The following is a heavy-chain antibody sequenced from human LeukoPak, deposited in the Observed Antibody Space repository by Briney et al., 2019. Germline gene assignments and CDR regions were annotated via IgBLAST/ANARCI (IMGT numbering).Heavy chain of an antibody. Sequence: AGGSLRLSCAASGFTFSSYWMHWVRQAPGKGLVWVSRINSDGSSTSYADSVKGRFTISRDNAKNSLYLQMNSLRGEDTAVYYCARGVSEDGYIIDHWGQGTLVTVSS. J-gene: IGHJ5*02. CDR1: GFTFSSYW. V-gene: IGHV3-74*01. CDR3: ARGVSEDGYIIDH. D-gene: IGHD5-24*01. CDR2: INSDGSST.